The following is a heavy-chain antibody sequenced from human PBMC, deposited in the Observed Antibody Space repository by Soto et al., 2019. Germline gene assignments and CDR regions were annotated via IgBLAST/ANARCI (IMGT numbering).Heavy chain of an antibody. CDR1: GGTFSSYA. Sequence: QVQLVQSGAEVKKPGFSVKVSCKASGGTFSSYAISWVRQAPGQGLEWMGGIIPIFGTANYEQKFQGRVTITADKSTITAYMELGSLRSEDTAVYYCARDIVVVPAARNYYGIDVWGQGTKVTVSS. CDR2: IIPIFGTA. D-gene: IGHD2-2*01. V-gene: IGHV1-69*06. CDR3: ARDIVVVPAARNYYGIDV. J-gene: IGHJ6*02.